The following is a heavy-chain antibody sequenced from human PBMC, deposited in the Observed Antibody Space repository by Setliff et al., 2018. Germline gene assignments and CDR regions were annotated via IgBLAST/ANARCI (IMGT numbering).Heavy chain of an antibody. CDR1: GGSISSGTYY. D-gene: IGHD1-26*01. V-gene: IGHV4-61*02. Sequence: TLSLTRTVSGGSISSGTYYWSWIRQPAGKGLEWIGRLHTSGSIDYNPSLKSRVTISVDTSKNQFSLRLRSVTAADTAVYFCARDNTMVGATDYWGLGTLVTVSS. CDR3: ARDNTMVGATDY. CDR2: LHTSGSI. J-gene: IGHJ4*02.